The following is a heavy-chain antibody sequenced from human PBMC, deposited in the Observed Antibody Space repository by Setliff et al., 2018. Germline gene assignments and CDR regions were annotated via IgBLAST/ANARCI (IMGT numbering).Heavy chain of an antibody. J-gene: IGHJ4*02. CDR3: TRAYSGSHDY. CDR2: INHRGST. D-gene: IGHD1-26*01. V-gene: IGHV4-34*01. Sequence: SETLSLTCAAYGGTFSDYYWTWIRQPPGKGLEWVGEINHRGSTTNNPSLKSRVTVSIDTSKNHFSLKLSSVTAADTAIYYCTRAYSGSHDYWGQGTLVTVSS. CDR1: GGTFSDYY.